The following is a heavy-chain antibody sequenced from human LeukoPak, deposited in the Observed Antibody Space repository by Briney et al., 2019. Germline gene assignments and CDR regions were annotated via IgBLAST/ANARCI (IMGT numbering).Heavy chain of an antibody. CDR3: AKEDRIVGATLFDY. Sequence: PGGSLRLSCAASGFTFGSYGMHWVRQAPGKGLEWVAVIWYDGSNKYYADSVKGRFTISRDNSKNTLYLQMNSLRAEDTAVYYCAKEDRIVGATLFDYWGQGTLVTVSS. D-gene: IGHD1-26*01. CDR2: IWYDGSNK. CDR1: GFTFGSYG. V-gene: IGHV3-33*06. J-gene: IGHJ4*02.